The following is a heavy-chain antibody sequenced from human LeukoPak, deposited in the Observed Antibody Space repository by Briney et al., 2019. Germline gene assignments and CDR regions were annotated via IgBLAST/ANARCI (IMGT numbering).Heavy chain of an antibody. CDR3: ARAGDASGYYLFPFDY. V-gene: IGHV1-2*02. Sequence: VASVKVSCKASGYTFTGYYMHWVRQAPGQGLEWMGRINPNTGGTSYAQKFQGRVTMTRDTSISTAYMELSSLRSDDTAVYYCARAGDASGYYLFPFDYWGQGTLVTVSS. CDR1: GYTFTGYY. J-gene: IGHJ4*02. D-gene: IGHD3-22*01. CDR2: INPNTGGT.